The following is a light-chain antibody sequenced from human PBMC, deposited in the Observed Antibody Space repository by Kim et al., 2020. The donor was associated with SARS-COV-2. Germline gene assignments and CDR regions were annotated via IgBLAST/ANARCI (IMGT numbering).Light chain of an antibody. V-gene: IGLV1-40*01. J-gene: IGLJ2*01. CDR1: SSNIGAGYD. Sequence: QSVLTQPPSVSGAPGQRVTISCTGSSSNIGAGYDVHWYQQLPGTAPKLLIYGNSNRPSGVPERFSGSESGTSASLAITGLQAEDEADYYCQSYDSSLSGSVVVGGGTQLTVL. CDR2: GNS. CDR3: QSYDSSLSGSVV.